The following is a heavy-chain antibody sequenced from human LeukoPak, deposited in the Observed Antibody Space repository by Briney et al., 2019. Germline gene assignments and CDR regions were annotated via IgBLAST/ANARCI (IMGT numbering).Heavy chain of an antibody. V-gene: IGHV3-48*01. CDR1: AFPFIEYS. CDR2: IGIDSGNT. CDR3: ARDHNYAFEN. D-gene: IGHD5-18*01. J-gene: IGHJ4*02. Sequence: GGSLRPSCTASAFPFIEYSMNWVRQAPGKGLEWISYIGIDSGNTKYADSVRGRFTISADKAKNSLYLQMNSLRVEDTAVYYCARDHNYAFENWGQGTLVSVAS.